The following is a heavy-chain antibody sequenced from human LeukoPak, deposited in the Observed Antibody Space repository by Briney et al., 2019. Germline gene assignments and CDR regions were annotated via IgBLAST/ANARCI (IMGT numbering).Heavy chain of an antibody. Sequence: SGTLSLTCAVSGGSISSSNWWSWVRQPPGKGLEWIGEIYHSGSSNSNPSLKSRVPISVATSKNQFSLKLSSVTAADTAVYYCAREDALWFGELGWFDPWGQGTLVTVSS. CDR2: IYHSGSS. D-gene: IGHD3-10*01. CDR1: GGSISSSNW. J-gene: IGHJ5*02. CDR3: AREDALWFGELGWFDP. V-gene: IGHV4-4*02.